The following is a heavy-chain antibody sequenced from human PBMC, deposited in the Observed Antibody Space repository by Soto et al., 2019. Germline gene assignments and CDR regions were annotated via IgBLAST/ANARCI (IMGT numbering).Heavy chain of an antibody. CDR3: AREGEGGSGYDWLQGVSAS. CDR2: IIPILGIA. Sequence: QVQLVQSGAEVKKPGSSVKVSCKASGGTFSSYTISWVRQAPGQGLEWLGRIIPILGIANYAQKFQGRVTITADKAASTAYMEVSSLRSEDTAVYYCAREGEGGSGYDWLQGVSASWGQGTLVTVSS. D-gene: IGHD5-12*01. V-gene: IGHV1-69*08. CDR1: GGTFSSYT. J-gene: IGHJ5*02.